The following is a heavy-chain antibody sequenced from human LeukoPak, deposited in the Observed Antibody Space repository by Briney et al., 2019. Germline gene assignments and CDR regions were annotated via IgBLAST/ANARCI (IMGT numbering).Heavy chain of an antibody. V-gene: IGHV1-69*04. CDR2: IIPILGIA. D-gene: IGHD2-2*01. J-gene: IGHJ4*02. CDR3: ASQGAYCSSTSCSF. CDR1: GGTFSSYA. Sequence: ASVKVSCKASGGTFSSYAISWVRQAPGRGLEWMGRIIPILGIANYAQKFQGRVTITADKSTSTAYMELSSLRSEDTAVYYCASQGAYCSSTSCSFWGQGTLVTVSS.